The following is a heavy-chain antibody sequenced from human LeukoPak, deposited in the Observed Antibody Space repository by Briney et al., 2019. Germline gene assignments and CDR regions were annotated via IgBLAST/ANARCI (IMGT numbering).Heavy chain of an antibody. CDR2: INPNSGGT. V-gene: IGHV1-2*02. CDR1: GYTFTGYY. J-gene: IGHJ4*02. CDR3: ARVPRWLQEAYNFDY. D-gene: IGHD5-24*01. Sequence: ASVKVSCKASGYTFTGYYIHWVRQAPGQGLELMGWINPNSGGTNYAQKFQGRVTMTRDTSISTAYMELSRLRSDDTAVYYCARVPRWLQEAYNFDYWGQGTLVTVSS.